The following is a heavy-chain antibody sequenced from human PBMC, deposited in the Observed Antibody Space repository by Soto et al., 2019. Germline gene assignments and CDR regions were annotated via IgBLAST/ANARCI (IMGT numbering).Heavy chain of an antibody. J-gene: IGHJ4*02. V-gene: IGHV1-2*02. CDR3: AREGGNGY. CDR1: GYTFTGYY. Sequence: ASVKVSCKASGYTFTGYYMHWVRQAPGQGLEWMGWINPNSGGTNYAQKFQGRVTITADESTSTAYMELSSLRSEDTAVYYCAREGGNGYWGQGTLVTVSS. CDR2: INPNSGGT. D-gene: IGHD3-16*01.